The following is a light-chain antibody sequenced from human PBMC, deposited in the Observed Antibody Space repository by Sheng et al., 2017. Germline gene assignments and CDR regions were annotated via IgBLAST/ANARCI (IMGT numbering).Light chain of an antibody. Sequence: ETVMTQSPVTLSVSPGESATLSCRTSQSVSSSLAWYQQKSGQAPRLLIYDTSTRATGISLRFGGSGSGTDFTLTIDRLQSADFAVYYCQQYYSWPLTFGGGTKVEIK. CDR2: DTS. V-gene: IGKV3-15*01. J-gene: IGKJ4*01. CDR3: QQYYSWPLT. CDR1: QSVSSS.